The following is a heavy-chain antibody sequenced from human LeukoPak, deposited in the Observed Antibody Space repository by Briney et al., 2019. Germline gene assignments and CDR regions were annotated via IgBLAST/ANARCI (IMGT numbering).Heavy chain of an antibody. J-gene: IGHJ4*02. Sequence: SETLSLTCAVSNGSISSYYWSWIRQPPGKGLEWIGYIHHSGSSNYNPSLKSRVNISIDTSKNQFSLKLSSVTAADTAVYYCANLGSGYYDSSGYLVYWGQGTLVTVSS. CDR3: ANLGSGYYDSSGYLVY. V-gene: IGHV4-59*12. CDR1: NGSISSYY. D-gene: IGHD3-22*01. CDR2: IHHSGSS.